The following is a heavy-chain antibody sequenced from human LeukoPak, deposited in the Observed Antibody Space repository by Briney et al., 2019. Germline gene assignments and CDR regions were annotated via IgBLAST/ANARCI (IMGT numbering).Heavy chain of an antibody. CDR1: GYTFTGYY. Sequence: ASVKVSCKASGYTFTGYYMHWVRQAPGQGLEWMGWINPNSGGTNYAQKFQGRVTMTRDTSISTAYMELSRLRSDDTAVYYCARGYYGSGSYYTPDYYMDVWGKGTTVTISS. CDR2: INPNSGGT. CDR3: ARGYYGSGSYYTPDYYMDV. J-gene: IGHJ6*03. V-gene: IGHV1-2*02. D-gene: IGHD3-10*01.